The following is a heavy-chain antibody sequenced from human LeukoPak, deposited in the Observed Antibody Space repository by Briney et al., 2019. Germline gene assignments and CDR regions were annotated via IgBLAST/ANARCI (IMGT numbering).Heavy chain of an antibody. D-gene: IGHD3-3*01. CDR1: RGSFSGYY. V-gene: IGHV4-34*01. CDR2: INHSGST. J-gene: IGHJ6*03. Sequence: KPSETLSLTCAVYRGSFSGYYWSWIRQPPGKGLEWIGEINHSGSTNYNPSLKSRVTISVDTSKNLFSLKLSSVTAADTAVYYCARGLPDYDFWSGYPRSYYMDVWGKGTTVTVSS. CDR3: ARGLPDYDFWSGYPRSYYMDV.